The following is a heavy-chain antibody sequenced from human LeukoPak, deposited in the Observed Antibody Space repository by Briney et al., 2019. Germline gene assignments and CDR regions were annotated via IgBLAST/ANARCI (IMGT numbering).Heavy chain of an antibody. CDR3: AKGARYGPTDY. J-gene: IGHJ4*02. V-gene: IGHV3-23*01. CDR2: ISGSGGST. D-gene: IGHD4-17*01. CDR1: GLAFTSYA. Sequence: GGSLRLSCAASGLAFTSYAMSWVRQAPGKGLEWVSSISGSGGSTYYADSVKGRFTISRDNSKNTLYLQMNSLRGEDTAIYYCAKGARYGPTDYWGQGTLVTVSS.